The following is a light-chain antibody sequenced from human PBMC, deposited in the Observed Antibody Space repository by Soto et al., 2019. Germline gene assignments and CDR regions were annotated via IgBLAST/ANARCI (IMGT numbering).Light chain of an antibody. J-gene: IGKJ3*01. CDR3: QQSYSTPDT. CDR2: WAS. Sequence: DIVMTQSPDSLAVSLGERATINCKSSQSVLYSSNNKNYLAVYQQKPGQPPKLLIYWASTREYGVPDRFSGSVSGTDFTLTISSLQAEDVAVYYCQQSYSTPDTFGPGTKVDN. CDR1: QSVLYSSNNKNY. V-gene: IGKV4-1*01.